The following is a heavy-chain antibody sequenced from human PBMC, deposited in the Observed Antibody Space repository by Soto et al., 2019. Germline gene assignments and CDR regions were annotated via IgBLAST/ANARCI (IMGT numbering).Heavy chain of an antibody. CDR1: GFTFSSYN. Sequence: EVQLVESGEGLVQPGGSLRPSCAASGFTFSSYNIHWIRQAPGKGLEFVSAISRSGDRTYYADSVKGRFTITRDNSKNTVWLQMGSPRAEDMAVYYCARARCSSGQCYYFDYWGRGALVSVSS. J-gene: IGHJ4*02. CDR3: ARARCSSGQCYYFDY. CDR2: ISRSGDRT. V-gene: IGHV3-64*02. D-gene: IGHD2-15*01.